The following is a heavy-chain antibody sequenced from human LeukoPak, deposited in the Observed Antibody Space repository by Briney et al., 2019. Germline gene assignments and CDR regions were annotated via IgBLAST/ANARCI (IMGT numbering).Heavy chain of an antibody. D-gene: IGHD6-13*01. V-gene: IGHV1-18*01. J-gene: IGHJ4*02. Sequence: ASVKVSCKASGYTFTSYGINWVRQAPGQGLEWMGWVSAYSDNTNYAQKVQDRVTMTTDTSTSTAYMELRSLRSDDTAVYYCARDSLSTPGYSSLWGQGTLVTVSS. CDR1: GYTFTSYG. CDR3: ARDSLSTPGYSSL. CDR2: VSAYSDNT.